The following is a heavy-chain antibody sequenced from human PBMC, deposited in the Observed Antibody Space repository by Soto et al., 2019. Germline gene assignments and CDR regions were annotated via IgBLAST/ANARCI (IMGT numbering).Heavy chain of an antibody. CDR3: ARAPDSRCSWGFDY. V-gene: IGHV3-74*01. Sequence: EVQLVESGGGLVQPGGSLRLSCAASGLTFSRYWMHWVRQAPGKGLVWVSRISTDGSITTYADSVKGRFTIARDNAKNTLEMQMNSLRTLDTAVYYRARAPDSRCSWGFDYWGQGTLVTVSS. D-gene: IGHD6-13*01. CDR2: ISTDGSIT. CDR1: GLTFSRYW. J-gene: IGHJ4*02.